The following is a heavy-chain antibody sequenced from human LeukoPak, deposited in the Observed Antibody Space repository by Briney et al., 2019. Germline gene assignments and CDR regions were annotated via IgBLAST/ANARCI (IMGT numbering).Heavy chain of an antibody. V-gene: IGHV3-7*01. Sequence: GALRLSCAASGFPFSSYWMGWVRQAPGKGLEWVANIKQDGSEKYYVDSVKGRFTISRDNAKNSLYLQMNSLRAEDTAVYYCAREVDYGDYDPLFDYWGQGTLVTVSS. CDR3: AREVDYGDYDPLFDY. CDR2: IKQDGSEK. D-gene: IGHD4-17*01. J-gene: IGHJ4*02. CDR1: GFPFSSYW.